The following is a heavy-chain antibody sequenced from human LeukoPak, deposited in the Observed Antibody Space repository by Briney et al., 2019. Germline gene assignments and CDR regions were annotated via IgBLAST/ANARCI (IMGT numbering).Heavy chain of an antibody. CDR2: ISSSSSYI. CDR3: ARQGGRGYYFDY. V-gene: IGHV3-21*01. J-gene: IGHJ4*02. D-gene: IGHD3-16*01. Sequence: PGGSLRLSCAASGFTFSSYSMNWVRQAPGKGLEWVSSISSSSSYIYYADSVKGRFTISRDNAKNSLYLQMNSLRAEDTAVYYCARQGGRGYYFDYWGQGTLVTVSS. CDR1: GFTFSSYS.